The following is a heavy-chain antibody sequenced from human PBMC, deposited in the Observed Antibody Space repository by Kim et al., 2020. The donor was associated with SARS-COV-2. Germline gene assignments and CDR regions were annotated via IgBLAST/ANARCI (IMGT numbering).Heavy chain of an antibody. Sequence: AQGFTGRFVFSLDTSVSTAYLQISSLKAEDTAVYFCARRITMIRGDPFDYWGQGTLVTVSS. CDR3: ARRITMIRGDPFDY. D-gene: IGHD3-10*01. J-gene: IGHJ4*02. V-gene: IGHV7-4-1*02.